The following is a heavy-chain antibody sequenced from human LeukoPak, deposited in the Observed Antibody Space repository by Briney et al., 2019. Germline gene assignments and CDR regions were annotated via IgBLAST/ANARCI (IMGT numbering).Heavy chain of an antibody. CDR3: ASGYYYGSGSPDY. J-gene: IGHJ4*02. D-gene: IGHD3-10*01. CDR2: MSYDGTNK. Sequence: GGSLRLSCAASGFTFSTSVMNWVRQAPGKGLEWVAVMSYDGTNKYYADSVKGRFTISRDNSKNTLYLQMNSLRVEDTAVYYCASGYYYGSGSPDYWGQGTLVTVSS. V-gene: IGHV3-30*03. CDR1: GFTFSTSV.